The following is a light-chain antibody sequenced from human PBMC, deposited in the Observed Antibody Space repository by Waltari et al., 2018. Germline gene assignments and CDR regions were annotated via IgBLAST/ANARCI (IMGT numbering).Light chain of an antibody. CDR2: DVT. J-gene: IGLJ2*01. CDR1: SSDARVSNY. CDR3: CSYARTVL. V-gene: IGLV2-23*02. Sequence: QSALTQPASVSGSPGQPITISCTGTSSDARVSNYVSWYQQYPGRAPKLMIYDVTKRPSGVSNRFSGSKSGNTASLTISGLQADDEADYYCCSYARTVLFGGGTRLTVL.